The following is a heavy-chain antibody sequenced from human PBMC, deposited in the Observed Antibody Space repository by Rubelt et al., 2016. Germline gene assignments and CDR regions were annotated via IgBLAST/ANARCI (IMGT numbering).Heavy chain of an antibody. J-gene: IGHJ4*02. CDR3: ARGDIAAAGAPFDY. V-gene: IGHV4-4*02. D-gene: IGHD6-13*01. CDR1: GVSISSPNW. Sequence: QVQLQESGPGLVKPSGTLSLTCAVSGVSISSPNWWSWVRQPPGKGLEWVGEIFHTGGTNYNPSPQTRITKSYDTSKNPFSLEVSVGTAADPAGYYCARGDIAAAGAPFDYWGQGTLVTVSS. CDR2: IFHTGGT.